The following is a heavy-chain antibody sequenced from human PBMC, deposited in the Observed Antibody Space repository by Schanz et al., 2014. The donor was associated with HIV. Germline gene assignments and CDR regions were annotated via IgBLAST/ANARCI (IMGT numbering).Heavy chain of an antibody. Sequence: QVQLVQSGAGVKKPGASVRVSCKASGYTFSSNDINWVRQASGQGLEWVGWMNPRSGNTGYAQKFQGRVTLTRNTSLTTVYMELSSLTSDDTAVYYCTRGARDCSNGVCGGTYFDYWGQGTLVTVSS. V-gene: IGHV1-8*02. D-gene: IGHD2-8*01. J-gene: IGHJ4*02. CDR2: MNPRSGNT. CDR3: TRGARDCSNGVCGGTYFDY. CDR1: GYTFSSND.